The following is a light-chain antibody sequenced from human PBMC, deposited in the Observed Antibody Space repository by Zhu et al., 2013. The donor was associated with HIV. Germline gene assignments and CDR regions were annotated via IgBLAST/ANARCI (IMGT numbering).Light chain of an antibody. Sequence: DIQMTQSPSTLSASVGDRVTITCRASQSISSWLAWYQQKPGKAPKLLIYDASSLKSGVPSRFSGSGSGTEFTLTISSLQPEDAATYYCQQLNSYPIFAFGPGTKVNIK. J-gene: IGKJ3*01. CDR3: QQLNSYPIFA. CDR1: QSISSW. CDR2: DAS. V-gene: IGKV1-5*01.